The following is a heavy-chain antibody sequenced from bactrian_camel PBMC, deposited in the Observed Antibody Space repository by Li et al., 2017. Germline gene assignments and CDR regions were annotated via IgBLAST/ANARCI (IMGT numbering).Heavy chain of an antibody. CDR2: MYQGGAKT. D-gene: IGHD1*01. V-gene: IGHV3S32*01. Sequence: VQLVESGGGSVQAGGSLRLSCKASGFYQRRRYCMAWFRQAPGKEREGVAAMYQGGAKTYYADSVKGRFTISRDNAKNTLYLEMNNLQPEDTAMYYCGARWGKCNGLEDTLFAAFGQGTQVTVS. CDR1: GFYQRRRYC. J-gene: IGHJ4*01.